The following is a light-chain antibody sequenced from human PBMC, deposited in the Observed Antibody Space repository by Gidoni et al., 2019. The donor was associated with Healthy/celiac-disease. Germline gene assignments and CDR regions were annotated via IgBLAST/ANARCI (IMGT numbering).Light chain of an antibody. V-gene: IGKV3-20*01. CDR1: QSVRSSY. J-gene: IGKJ1*01. CDR3: QQYGSSPGT. CDR2: GAS. Sequence: EIVLTQSPGTLSLSPRERATLSCRAIQSVRSSYLAWYQQKPGQAPRLLIYGASNRATGIPERFSGSGSGTDFTLTISRLEPEDFAVYYCQQYGSSPGTFXXXTKVEIK.